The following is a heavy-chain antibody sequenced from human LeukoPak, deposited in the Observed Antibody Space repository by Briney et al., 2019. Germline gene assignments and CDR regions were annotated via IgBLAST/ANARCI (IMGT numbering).Heavy chain of an antibody. J-gene: IGHJ6*02. CDR3: ARGVHYYDSSGYHDYYYGMDV. V-gene: IGHV4-39*07. Sequence: PSETLSLTCTVSGGSISSSSYYWGWIRQPPGKGLEWIGSIYYSGSTYYNPSLKSRVTISVDTSKNQFSLKLSSVTAADTAVYYCARGVHYYDSSGYHDYYYGMDVWGQGTTVTVSS. D-gene: IGHD3-22*01. CDR2: IYYSGST. CDR1: GGSISSSSYY.